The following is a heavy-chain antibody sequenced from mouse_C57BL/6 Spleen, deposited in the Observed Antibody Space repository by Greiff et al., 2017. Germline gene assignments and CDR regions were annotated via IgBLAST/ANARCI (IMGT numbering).Heavy chain of an antibody. CDR1: GYTFTSYG. V-gene: IGHV1-81*01. J-gene: IGHJ1*03. D-gene: IGHD1-1*01. CDR3: ARDEGARSGYWYFDV. CDR2: IYPRSGNT. Sequence: QVQLQQSGAELARPGASVKLSCKASGYTFTSYGISWVKQRTGQGLEWIGEIYPRSGNTYYNEKFKGKATLTADKSSSTAYMELRSLTSEDSAVYFCARDEGARSGYWYFDVWGTGTTVTVSS.